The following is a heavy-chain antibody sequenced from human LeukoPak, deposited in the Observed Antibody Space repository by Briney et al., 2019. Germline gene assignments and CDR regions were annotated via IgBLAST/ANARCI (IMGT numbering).Heavy chain of an antibody. CDR3: ASQIEMATSSTYAFDI. Sequence: GASVKVSCTASGYTFTSYAMNWVRQAPGQGLEWMGWINTNTGNPTYAQGFTGRFVFSLDTSVSTAYLQISSLKAEDTAVYYCASQIEMATSSTYAFDIWGQGTMVTVSS. CDR2: INTNTGNP. D-gene: IGHD5-24*01. V-gene: IGHV7-4-1*02. CDR1: GYTFTSYA. J-gene: IGHJ3*02.